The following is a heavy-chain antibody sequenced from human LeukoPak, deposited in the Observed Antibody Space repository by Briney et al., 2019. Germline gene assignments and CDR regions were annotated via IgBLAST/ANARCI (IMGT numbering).Heavy chain of an antibody. CDR2: INRDGSQR. CDR1: GFTFSSYW. Sequence: GGSLRLSCAASGFTFSSYWMSWVRQAPGKGLEWVANINRDGSQRNHVDSVKGRFTISRDSAKNSLYLQMDSLTAEDTAVYYCARDSTYSSGSRFYDRFDYWGQGTLVTVSS. D-gene: IGHD2-15*01. CDR3: ARDSTYSSGSRFYDRFDY. J-gene: IGHJ4*02. V-gene: IGHV3-7*03.